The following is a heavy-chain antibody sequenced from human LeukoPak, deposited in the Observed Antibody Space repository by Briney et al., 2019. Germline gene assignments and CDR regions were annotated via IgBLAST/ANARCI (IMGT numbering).Heavy chain of an antibody. J-gene: IGHJ4*02. CDR1: GGSISSGGYY. V-gene: IGHV4-31*03. CDR3: ARGKRVVTAQYYFDY. Sequence: PSETLSLTCTVSGGSISSGGYYWSWIRQHPGKGLEWIGYIYYSGSTYYNPSLKSRVTISVDTSENQFSLKLSSVTAADTAVYYCARGKRVVTAQYYFDYWGQGTLVTVSS. CDR2: IYYSGST. D-gene: IGHD2-21*02.